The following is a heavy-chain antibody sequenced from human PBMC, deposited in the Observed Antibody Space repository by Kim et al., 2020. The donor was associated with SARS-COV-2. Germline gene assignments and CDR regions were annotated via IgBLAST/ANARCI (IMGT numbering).Heavy chain of an antibody. CDR3: ARQRGYSSSWYPRFEYFDY. CDR1: GGSFSGYY. V-gene: IGHV4-34*01. CDR2: INHSGST. Sequence: SETLSLTCAVYGGSFSGYYWSWIRQPPGKGLEWIGEINHSGSTNYNPSLKSRVTISVDTSKNQFSLKLSSVTAADTAVYYCARQRGYSSSWYPRFEYFDYWGQGTLVTVSS. D-gene: IGHD6-13*01. J-gene: IGHJ4*02.